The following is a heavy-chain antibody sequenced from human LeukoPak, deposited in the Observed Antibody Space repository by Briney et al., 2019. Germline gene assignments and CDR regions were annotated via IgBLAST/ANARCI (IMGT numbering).Heavy chain of an antibody. V-gene: IGHV4-59*08. J-gene: IGHJ4*02. CDR3: ARSLRGYRFATDY. Sequence: SETLSLTCTVSGDSINSYYWSWIRQPPGKGLEWIGYIYYSGSTKYNTSIKSRVTISVDTSKNQFSLKLSSVTAADTAVYYCARSLRGYRFATDYWGQGTLVTVSS. D-gene: IGHD5-18*01. CDR1: GDSINSYY. CDR2: IYYSGST.